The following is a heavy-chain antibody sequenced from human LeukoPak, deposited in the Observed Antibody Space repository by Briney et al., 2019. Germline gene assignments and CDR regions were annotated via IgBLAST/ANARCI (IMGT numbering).Heavy chain of an antibody. D-gene: IGHD4-17*01. CDR2: INPNSGGT. V-gene: IGHV1-2*06. J-gene: IGHJ6*03. CDR3: ARGGYGDYVGYYYYMDV. Sequence: ASVKVSCKASGYTFTGYYMHWVRQAPGQGLEWMGRINPNSGGTNYAQKFQGRVIMTRDTSISTAYMELSRLRSDDTAVYYCARGGYGDYVGYYYYMDVWGKGTTVTVSS. CDR1: GYTFTGYY.